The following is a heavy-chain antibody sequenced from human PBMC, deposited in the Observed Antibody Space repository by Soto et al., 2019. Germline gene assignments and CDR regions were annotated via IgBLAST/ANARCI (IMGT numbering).Heavy chain of an antibody. CDR3: ARWGSSSSLDY. CDR2: IIPIFGTA. V-gene: IGHV1-69*13. J-gene: IGHJ4*02. D-gene: IGHD6-6*01. CDR1: AGTFSSYA. Sequence: RXSVKVSCEASAGTFSSYAISWVRQAPGQGLEWMGGIIPIFGTANYAQKFQGRVTITADESTSTAYMELSSLRSEDTAVYYCARWGSSSSLDYWGQGTLVTVS.